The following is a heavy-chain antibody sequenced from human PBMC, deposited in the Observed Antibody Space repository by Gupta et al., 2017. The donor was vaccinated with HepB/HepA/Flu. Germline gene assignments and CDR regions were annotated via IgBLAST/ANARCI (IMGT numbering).Heavy chain of an antibody. D-gene: IGHD6-19*01. J-gene: IGHJ4*02. CDR2: IKEDGSEK. Sequence: EVPLVQSWGGLVQPGGSLRLSCAASGFTFSSYWMTWVRQAPGKGLEGWANIKEDGSEKYHGDSVKGRFTISRDNAKNSLYLHMSALRAEDTAVYYCARDRWQWLMDDGGQGTLVTVSS. V-gene: IGHV3-7*01. CDR3: ARDRWQWLMDD. CDR1: GFTFSSYW.